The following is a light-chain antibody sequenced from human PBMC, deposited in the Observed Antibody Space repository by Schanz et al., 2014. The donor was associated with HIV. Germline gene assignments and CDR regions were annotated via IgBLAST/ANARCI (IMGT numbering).Light chain of an antibody. CDR3: QQRRYWPLT. CDR1: QSVRTN. CDR2: GAS. Sequence: EIVMTQSPVTLSVSPGERATLSCRASQSVRTNLAWYQQKRGQAPRLLIYGASTRATGIPARFSGSGSGTEFTLTISSLESEDFAVYYCQQRRYWPLTFGGGSNVEIK. V-gene: IGKV3-15*01. J-gene: IGKJ4*01.